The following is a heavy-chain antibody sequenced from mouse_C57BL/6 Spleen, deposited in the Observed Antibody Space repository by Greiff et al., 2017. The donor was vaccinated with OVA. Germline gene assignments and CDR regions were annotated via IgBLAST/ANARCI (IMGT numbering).Heavy chain of an antibody. CDR2: INPSNGGT. Sequence: QVQLQQPGTALVKPGASVQLSCKASGYTFTSYWMHWVKQRPGQGLEWIGNINPSNGGTNYNEKFKSKATLTVDKSSSTAYMQLSSLTSEDSAVYYCARDMVTTEYYFDYWGQGTTLTVSS. CDR1: GYTFTSYW. V-gene: IGHV1-53*01. CDR3: ARDMVTTEYYFDY. D-gene: IGHD2-2*01. J-gene: IGHJ2*01.